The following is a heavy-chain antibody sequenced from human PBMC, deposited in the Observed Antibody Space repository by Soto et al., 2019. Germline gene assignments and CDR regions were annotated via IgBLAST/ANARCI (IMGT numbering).Heavy chain of an antibody. CDR2: IYYSGST. D-gene: IGHD4-17*01. CDR3: ASSYGDYLSY. V-gene: IGHV4-39*01. J-gene: IGHJ4*02. Sequence: WETLSLTCTVSGGSISSSSYYWGWIRQPPGKGLEWIGSIYYSGSTYYNPSLKSRVTISVDTSKNQYSLKLSSVTAADTAVYYCASSYGDYLSYWGQGTLVTVSS. CDR1: GGSISSSSYY.